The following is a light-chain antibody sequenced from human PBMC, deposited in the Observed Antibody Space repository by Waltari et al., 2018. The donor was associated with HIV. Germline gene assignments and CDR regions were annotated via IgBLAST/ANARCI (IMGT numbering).Light chain of an antibody. CDR1: TGAVTSGHC. J-gene: IGLJ2*01. CDR2: DTS. Sequence: QAVVTQEPSLTVSPGGTVTLTCASSTGAVTSGHCPYCFQRRPGQAPKTLLYDTSNRHSWTPARFSGSLLGGKAALTVSGAQFEDEADYFCLLSFNGVVVFGGGTSLTVL. CDR3: LLSFNGVVV. V-gene: IGLV7-46*01.